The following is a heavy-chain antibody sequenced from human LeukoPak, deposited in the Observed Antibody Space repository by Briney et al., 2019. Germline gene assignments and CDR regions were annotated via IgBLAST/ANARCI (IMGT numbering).Heavy chain of an antibody. CDR2: VNGDGSDT. V-gene: IGHV3-74*01. D-gene: IGHD1-14*01. CDR1: GFTFNSYW. CDR3: ARGDHHKWSACRY. J-gene: IGHJ4*02. Sequence: GGSLRLSCAASGFTFNSYWLHWVRQAPGKGLVWVSRVNGDGSDTSYADSVKGRFTISRDNAKNTLYLQMNSLRAEDTAVYYCARGDHHKWSACRYWAQGTLVTVSS.